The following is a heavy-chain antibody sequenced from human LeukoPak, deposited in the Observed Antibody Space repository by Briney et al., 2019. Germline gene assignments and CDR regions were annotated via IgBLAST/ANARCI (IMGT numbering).Heavy chain of an antibody. CDR3: ARIPGGTSGYYFDY. D-gene: IGHD4-23*01. CDR2: IYTSGST. CDR1: GGSISSGSYY. J-gene: IGHJ4*02. Sequence: SETLSLTCNVSGGSISSGSYYWRWIRQPAGKGLEWIGRIYTSGSTNYNSSLESRVTISADTSKNQFSLKLTSVTAADTAVYYCARIPGGTSGYYFDYWGQGTLVTVSS. V-gene: IGHV4-61*02.